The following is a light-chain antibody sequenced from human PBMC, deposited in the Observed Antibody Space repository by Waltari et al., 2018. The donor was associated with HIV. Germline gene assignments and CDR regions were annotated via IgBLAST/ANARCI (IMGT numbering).Light chain of an antibody. J-gene: IGKJ2*01. CDR2: GAS. Sequence: EIVLTQSPGTLTLSRGERATLPCRASQSVDNNYLAWYQHRPGQAPRLLIFGASSRATGIPDRFSASGSGADFTLTISSLDPSDYALYYCQQYATSPRTFGQGTRVEIK. CDR3: QQYATSPRT. V-gene: IGKV3-20*01. CDR1: QSVDNNY.